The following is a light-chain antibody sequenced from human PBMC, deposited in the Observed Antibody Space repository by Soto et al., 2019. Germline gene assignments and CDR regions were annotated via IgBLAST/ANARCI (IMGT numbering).Light chain of an antibody. CDR1: QSVSSS. V-gene: IGKV3-20*01. Sequence: PVDTATLSCGASQSVSSSLAWYQQKPGQAPRLLIYGASMRATGIPDRFSGSGSGTDFTLTISRLEPEDFAVYYCQQCGSSSTFGQGTRLEIK. J-gene: IGKJ5*01. CDR3: QQCGSSST. CDR2: GAS.